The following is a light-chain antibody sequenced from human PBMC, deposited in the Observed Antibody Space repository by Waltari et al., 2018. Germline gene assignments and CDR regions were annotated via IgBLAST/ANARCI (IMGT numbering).Light chain of an antibody. Sequence: EIVLTQSPGTLSLSPGERATLPCRASQPISSNYLAWYHQKPGQAPRLLSFAASNRAAGIPDRFSGSGSGTDFTLTISRLEPEHLAVYYCQQYGSSPWTFGQGTKVEIK. V-gene: IGKV3-20*01. J-gene: IGKJ1*01. CDR3: QQYGSSPWT. CDR1: QPISSNY. CDR2: AAS.